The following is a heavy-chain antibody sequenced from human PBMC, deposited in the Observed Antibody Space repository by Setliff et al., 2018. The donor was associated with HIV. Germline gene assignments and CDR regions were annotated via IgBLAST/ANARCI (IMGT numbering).Heavy chain of an antibody. Sequence: GGSLRLSCAASGFTLSGYWLSWVRQAPGKGLEWVASIKQDGSKKYYVDSLKGRFIISRDNAKNSLYLQMNSLRAEDTAVYYCARESTAMGLDNWGPGTLVTVSS. CDR2: IKQDGSKK. CDR1: GFTLSGYW. CDR3: ARESTAMGLDN. D-gene: IGHD5-18*01. J-gene: IGHJ4*02. V-gene: IGHV3-7*01.